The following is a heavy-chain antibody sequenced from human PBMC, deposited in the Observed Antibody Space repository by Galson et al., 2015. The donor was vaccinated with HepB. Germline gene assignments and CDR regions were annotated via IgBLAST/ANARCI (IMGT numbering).Heavy chain of an antibody. V-gene: IGHV1-69*13. CDR3: ARVDYSSSSADLIFDY. Sequence: SVKVSCKASGGTFSNYAISWVRQAPGQGLEWMGGIIPMFGTANYAQKFRGRVTITAAESTNTAYMELSSLRSEDTAMYYCARVDYSSSSADLIFDYWGQGTLVTVSS. J-gene: IGHJ4*02. CDR2: IIPMFGTA. CDR1: GGTFSNYA. D-gene: IGHD6-6*01.